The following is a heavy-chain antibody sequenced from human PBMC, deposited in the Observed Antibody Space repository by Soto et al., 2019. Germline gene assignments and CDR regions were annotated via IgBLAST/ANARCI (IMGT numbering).Heavy chain of an antibody. J-gene: IGHJ4*02. CDR2: ISGSGGST. CDR3: AKGKEYQLLYGIDY. V-gene: IGHV3-23*01. Sequence: GGSLRLSCVGSGFTFSSYAMSWVRQAPGKGLEWVSAISGSGGSTYYADSVKGRFTISRDNSKNTLYLQMNSLRAEDTAVYYCAKGKEYQLLYGIDYWGQGTLVTVSS. D-gene: IGHD2-2*02. CDR1: GFTFSSYA.